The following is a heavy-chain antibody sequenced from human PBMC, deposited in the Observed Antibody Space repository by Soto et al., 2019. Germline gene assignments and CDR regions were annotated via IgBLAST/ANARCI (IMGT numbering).Heavy chain of an antibody. CDR1: GFTFSAYG. CDR2: IWYDGSNK. J-gene: IGHJ4*02. V-gene: IGHV3-33*01. CDR3: ARGTCSGGTCYSLDY. D-gene: IGHD2-15*01. Sequence: QVQLVESGGGVVQPGRSLRLSCAASGFTFSAYGMHWVRQAPGKGLEWVAVIWYDGSNKYYADSVRGRFTISRDNSKNTLYLQMNSLGAEGTAVYYCARGTCSGGTCYSLDYWGQGTLVTVSS.